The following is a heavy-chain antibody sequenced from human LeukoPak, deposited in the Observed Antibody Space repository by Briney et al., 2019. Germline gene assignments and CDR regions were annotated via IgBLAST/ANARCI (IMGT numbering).Heavy chain of an antibody. CDR1: GFTVRSNY. Sequence: PGGSLRLSCAASGFTVRSNYMSWVRQAPGKGLEWVSVIYTGGSTYYADSVKGRFTISRDNSKNTLFLQMNSLRAEDTAVYYCARGGVILLRHWFDPWGQGTLVTVSS. V-gene: IGHV3-53*01. CDR3: ARGGVILLRHWFDP. D-gene: IGHD3-10*01. CDR2: IYTGGST. J-gene: IGHJ5*02.